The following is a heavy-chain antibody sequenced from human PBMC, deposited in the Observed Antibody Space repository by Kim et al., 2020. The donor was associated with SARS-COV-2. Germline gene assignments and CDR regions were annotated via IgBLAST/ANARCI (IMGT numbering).Heavy chain of an antibody. V-gene: IGHV3-49*04. CDR1: GFTFGDFA. J-gene: IGHJ4*02. D-gene: IGHD3-22*01. CDR3: SRAPRIVVHGPSGYSDC. Sequence: GGSLRLSCTASGFTFGDFAISWVRQAPGKGLEWVGFIRSKVYDGTTDYAATVKGRFTISRDDSNSIAYLQMNSLKIEDTAVYYCSRAPRIVVHGPSGYSDCWGQGTLVTVSS. CDR2: IRSKVYDGTT.